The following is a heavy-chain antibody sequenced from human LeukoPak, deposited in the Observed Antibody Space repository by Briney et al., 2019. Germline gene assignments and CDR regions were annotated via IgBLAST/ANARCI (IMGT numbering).Heavy chain of an antibody. CDR2: IYYSGST. D-gene: IGHD3-22*01. CDR1: GGSISSGDYY. Sequence: PSETLSLTCTVSGGSISSGDYYWSWIRQPPGKGLEWIGYIYYSGSTYYNPSLKSRVTISVDTSKNQFSLKLSSVTAADTAVYYCAGVGYWDYYDSSGFFAFDIWGQGTMVTVSS. J-gene: IGHJ3*02. V-gene: IGHV4-30-4*08. CDR3: AGVGYWDYYDSSGFFAFDI.